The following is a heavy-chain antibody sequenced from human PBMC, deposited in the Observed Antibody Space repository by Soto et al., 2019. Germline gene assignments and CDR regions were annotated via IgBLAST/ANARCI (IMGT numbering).Heavy chain of an antibody. CDR3: TTDSHFTMKLVRFDY. CDR2: IKSKIDGRTT. CDR1: CFIFSSAL. J-gene: IGHJ4*01. D-gene: IGHD3-22*01. V-gene: IGHV3-15*07. Sequence: PGGFQRLSYAAACFIFSSALLNWVRPAPEKGLESVGRIKSKIDGRTTDFAATVKAGFAISRDDSRNMVYLQMNSLKTEDTVVYYCTTDSHFTMKLVRFDYWGLGTLVTVSS.